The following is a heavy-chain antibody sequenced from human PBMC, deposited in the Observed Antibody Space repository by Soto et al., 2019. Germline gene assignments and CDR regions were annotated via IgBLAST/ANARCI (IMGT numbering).Heavy chain of an antibody. Sequence: GASVKVSCKASGYTFTSYYMHWVRQAPGQGLEWMGIINPSGGSTSYAQKFQSRVTMTRDTSTSTVYMELSSLRSEDTAVYYCARGSMGLYYYYGMDVWGQGTTVTVSS. J-gene: IGHJ6*02. CDR1: GYTFTSYY. V-gene: IGHV1-46*01. CDR3: ARGSMGLYYYYGMDV. CDR2: INPSGGST.